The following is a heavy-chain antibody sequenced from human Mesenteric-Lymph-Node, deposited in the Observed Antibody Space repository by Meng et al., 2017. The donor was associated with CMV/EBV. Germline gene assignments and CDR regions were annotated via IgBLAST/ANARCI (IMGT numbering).Heavy chain of an antibody. CDR3: ARAPRGGYNDY. D-gene: IGHD5-24*01. J-gene: IGHJ4*02. V-gene: IGHV1-69*10. Sequence: SVKVSCKASGGTFSSYAISWVRQAPGQGLEWMGGIIPILGIANYAQKFQGRVTITADKSTSTAYMELSSLRSDDTAVYYCARAPRGGYNDYWGQGTLVTVSS. CDR1: GGTFSSYA. CDR2: IIPILGIA.